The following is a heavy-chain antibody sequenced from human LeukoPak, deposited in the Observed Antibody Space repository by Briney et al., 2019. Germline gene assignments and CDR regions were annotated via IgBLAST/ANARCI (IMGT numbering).Heavy chain of an antibody. Sequence: ASETLSLTCTISGGSISSYYWSWIRQPAGKGLEWIGRIYTSGSTNYNPSLKSRVTMSVDTSKNQLSLKLSSVTAADTAVYYCAREMGCSTSCYFYYYYYYMDVWGKGTTVTVSS. D-gene: IGHD2-2*01. CDR1: GGSISSYY. CDR2: IYTSGST. CDR3: AREMGCSTSCYFYYYYYYMDV. J-gene: IGHJ6*03. V-gene: IGHV4-4*07.